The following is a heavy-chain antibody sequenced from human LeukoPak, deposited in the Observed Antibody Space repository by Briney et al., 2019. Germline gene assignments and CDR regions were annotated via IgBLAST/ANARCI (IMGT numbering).Heavy chain of an antibody. CDR1: GFSVSSYW. Sequence: PGGSLRLSCAASGFSVSSYWMHWVRQAPGKGLVWVSRIKSDESSASYADSVKGRFTISRDNAKNTLYLQMNSLRDEDTAVYHCARGSRSGNSLGPIDFWGQGTLVTVSS. CDR3: ARGSRSGNSLGPIDF. D-gene: IGHD6-19*01. V-gene: IGHV3-74*01. J-gene: IGHJ4*02. CDR2: IKSDESSA.